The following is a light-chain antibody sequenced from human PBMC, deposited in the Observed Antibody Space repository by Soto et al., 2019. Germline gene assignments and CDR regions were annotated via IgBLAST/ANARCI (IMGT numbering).Light chain of an antibody. CDR1: SSDVGGYNF. Sequence: ALTQPASVSGSPGQSITISCTGSSSDVGGYNFVSWYQHHPGKAPKLILYEVTTRPPGVSSRFSGSKSGNTASLTISGLQADDEANYYCSSYTSSNTPYVFGTGTKVTVL. J-gene: IGLJ1*01. CDR2: EVT. V-gene: IGLV2-14*01. CDR3: SSYTSSNTPYV.